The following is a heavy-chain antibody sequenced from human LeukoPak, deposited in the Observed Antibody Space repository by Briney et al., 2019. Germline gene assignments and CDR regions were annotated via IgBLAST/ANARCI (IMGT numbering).Heavy chain of an antibody. Sequence: GGSLRLSCAASGFTFDDYGMSWVRQAPGKGLEWVSGINWNGGSTGYADSVKGRFTISRDNAENSLYLQMNSLRAEDTALYYCARVRLYYDFWSGYSPLYYFDYWGQGTLVTVSS. CDR1: GFTFDDYG. V-gene: IGHV3-20*04. CDR3: ARVRLYYDFWSGYSPLYYFDY. D-gene: IGHD3-3*01. J-gene: IGHJ4*02. CDR2: INWNGGST.